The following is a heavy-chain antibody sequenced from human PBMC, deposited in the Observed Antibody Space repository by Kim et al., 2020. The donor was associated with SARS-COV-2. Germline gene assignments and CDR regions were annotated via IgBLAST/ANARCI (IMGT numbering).Heavy chain of an antibody. D-gene: IGHD2-15*01. CDR3: ARGWGEDITVVDEGYCYYYGMAV. V-gene: IGHV3-21*01. CDR1: GFTFSGYS. CDR2: ISSSSRYI. Sequence: GGSLRLSCAASGFTFSGYSMNWVRQAPGKGLEWVSSISSSSRYIYYADSVKGRFTISRDNAKNSLYLQMNSLRAEDTAVYYCARGWGEDITVVDEGYCYYYGMAVWGQGTTVTVSS. J-gene: IGHJ6*02.